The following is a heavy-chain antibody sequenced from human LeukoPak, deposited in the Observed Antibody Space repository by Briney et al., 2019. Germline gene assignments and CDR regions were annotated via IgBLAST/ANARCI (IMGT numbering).Heavy chain of an antibody. CDR3: AKKRDALDI. CDR1: GFTFSSYA. J-gene: IGHJ3*02. V-gene: IGHV3-23*01. Sequence: GGSLRLSCVASGFTFSSYAMGWVRQAPGERPEWVSSLTDSGGTTYYVDSVKGRFTISRDNPKNTLYLHMNSLRAEDTAMYYCAKKRDALDIWGQGTVVAVSS. CDR2: LTDSGGTT. D-gene: IGHD5-24*01.